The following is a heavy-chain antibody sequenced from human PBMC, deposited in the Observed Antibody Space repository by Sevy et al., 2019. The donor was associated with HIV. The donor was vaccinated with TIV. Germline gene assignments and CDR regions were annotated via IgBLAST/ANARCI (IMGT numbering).Heavy chain of an antibody. D-gene: IGHD3-10*01. J-gene: IGHJ6*02. V-gene: IGHV3-73*01. CDR2: IRSKANSYAT. Sequence: GGSLRLSCAASGFTFSGSATHWVRQASGKGLEWVGRIRSKANSYATAYAASVKGRFTISRDDSKNTAYLQMNSLKTEDTAVYYCTSVDGSGSYGMDVWGQGTTVTVSS. CDR3: TSVDGSGSYGMDV. CDR1: GFTFSGSA.